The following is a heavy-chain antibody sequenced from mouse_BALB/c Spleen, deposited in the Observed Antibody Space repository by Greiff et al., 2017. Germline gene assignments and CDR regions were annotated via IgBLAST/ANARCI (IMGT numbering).Heavy chain of an antibody. CDR2: IRLKSNNYAT. CDR3: TRPPMITGAWFAY. J-gene: IGHJ3*01. V-gene: IGHV6-6*02. CDR1: GFTFSNYW. D-gene: IGHD2-4*01. Sequence: EVQLQESGGGLVQPGGSMKLSCVASGFTFSNYWMNWVRQSPEKGLEWVAEIRLKSNNYATHYAESVKGRFTISRDDSKSSVYLQMNNLRAEDTGIYYCTRPPMITGAWFAYWGQGTLVTVSA.